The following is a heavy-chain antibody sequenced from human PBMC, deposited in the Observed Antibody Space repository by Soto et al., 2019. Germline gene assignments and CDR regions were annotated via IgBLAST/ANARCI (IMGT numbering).Heavy chain of an antibody. CDR1: GGSISSSDYY. J-gene: IGHJ5*02. Sequence: SETLSLTCTVSGGSISSSDYYWSWIRQPPGKGLEWIGSIYYSGSTYYNPSLKSRVTISVDTSKNQFSLKLSSVTAADTAVYYCATQEVGGSYVYTFDPWGQGTLVTVSS. D-gene: IGHD1-26*01. CDR3: ATQEVGGSYVYTFDP. CDR2: IYYSGST. V-gene: IGHV4-39*01.